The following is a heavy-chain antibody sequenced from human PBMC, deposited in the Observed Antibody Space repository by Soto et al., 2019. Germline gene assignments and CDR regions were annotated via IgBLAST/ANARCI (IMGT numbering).Heavy chain of an antibody. Sequence: SETLSLSCAVYGGSFSGYYWSWIGQPPGKGLEWIGEINHSGSTNYNPSLKSRVTISVDTSTNQFSLKLSSVTAADTAVYYCASSRLIMTTAILPDYCGPATFLTVSS. CDR1: GGSFSGYY. J-gene: IGHJ4*02. D-gene: IGHD4-4*01. CDR2: INHSGST. CDR3: ASSRLIMTTAILPDY. V-gene: IGHV4-34*01.